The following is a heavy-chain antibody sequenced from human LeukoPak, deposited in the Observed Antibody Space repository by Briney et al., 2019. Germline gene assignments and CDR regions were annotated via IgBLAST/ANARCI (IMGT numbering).Heavy chain of an antibody. Sequence: GGSLRLSCVAPGFTPSSNYMSWVRQAPGKGLEWVSAIFSGGSTFYADSVTGRFTISRDNSKNTVYLEMNSLRAEDTAAYYCARDLKTSGWYGDFDYWGQGTLVTVSS. CDR1: GFTPSSNY. CDR2: IFSGGST. D-gene: IGHD6-19*01. CDR3: ARDLKTSGWYGDFDY. V-gene: IGHV3-53*01. J-gene: IGHJ4*02.